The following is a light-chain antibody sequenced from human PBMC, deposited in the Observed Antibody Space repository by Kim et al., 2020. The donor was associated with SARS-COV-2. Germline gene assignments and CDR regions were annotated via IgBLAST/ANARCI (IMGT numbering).Light chain of an antibody. CDR2: KAS. Sequence: DIQMTQSPSTLSASVGDRVTITCRASQSISSWLAWYQQKAGKARKFLIHKASTLESGVPSRFSGSGSGTEFTLTISSLQPDDFATYYCQQYKSYPLTFGGGTKVDIK. CDR1: QSISSW. J-gene: IGKJ4*01. V-gene: IGKV1-5*03. CDR3: QQYKSYPLT.